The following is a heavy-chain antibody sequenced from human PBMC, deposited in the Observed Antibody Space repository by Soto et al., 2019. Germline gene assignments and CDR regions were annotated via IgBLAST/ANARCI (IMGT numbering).Heavy chain of an antibody. CDR3: PRDQDYGDYVVSPLSYYYGMDV. CDR1: GFTFDDYG. J-gene: IGHJ6*02. Sequence: EVQLVESGGGVVRPGGSLRLSCAASGFTFDDYGMSWVRQAPGKGLEWVSGINWNGGSTGYADSVKGRFTISRDNAKNSLYLQVNSLRAEDTALYYCPRDQDYGDYVVSPLSYYYGMDVWGQGTTVTVSS. CDR2: INWNGGST. V-gene: IGHV3-20*04. D-gene: IGHD4-17*01.